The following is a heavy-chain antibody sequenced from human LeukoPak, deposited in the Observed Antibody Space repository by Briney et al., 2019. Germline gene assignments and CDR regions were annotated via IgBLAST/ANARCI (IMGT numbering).Heavy chain of an antibody. D-gene: IGHD3-22*01. Sequence: GGSLRLSCAASGFTFSSYGMHWVRQAPGKGLEWVAVISYDGSNKYYADSVKGRFTISRDNSKNTVYLQMDSLRVEDTAVYYCGKTTTGYSSGRYPGWPVDYWGQGTLVTVSS. CDR1: GFTFSSYG. CDR3: GKTTTGYSSGRYPGWPVDY. V-gene: IGHV3-30*18. J-gene: IGHJ4*02. CDR2: ISYDGSNK.